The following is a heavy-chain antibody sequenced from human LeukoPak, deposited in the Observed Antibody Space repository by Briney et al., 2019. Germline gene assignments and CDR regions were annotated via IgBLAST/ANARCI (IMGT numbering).Heavy chain of an antibody. CDR2: ISGSGGSA. D-gene: IGHD1-26*01. CDR1: GFTFSSYA. Sequence: GGSLRLSCAASGFTFSSYAMSWVRQAPGKGLEWVSAISGSGGSAYYADSVKGRFTISRDNSKNTLYLQMNSLRAEDTAVYYCAKDPLGVGATGWFDPWGQGTLVTVSS. J-gene: IGHJ5*02. CDR3: AKDPLGVGATGWFDP. V-gene: IGHV3-23*01.